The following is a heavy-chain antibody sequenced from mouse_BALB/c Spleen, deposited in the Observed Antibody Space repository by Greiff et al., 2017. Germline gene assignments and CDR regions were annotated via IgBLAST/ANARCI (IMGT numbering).Heavy chain of an antibody. Sequence: EVQGVESGGGLVKPGGSLKLSCAASGFTFSSYAMSWVRQSPEKRLEWVAEISSGGSYTYYPDTVTGRFTISRDNAKNTLYLEMSSLRSEDTAMYYCARVLLRPYCFDYWGQGTTLTVSS. V-gene: IGHV5-9-4*01. CDR3: ARVLLRPYCFDY. J-gene: IGHJ2*01. CDR2: ISSGGSYT. CDR1: GFTFSSYA. D-gene: IGHD1-1*01.